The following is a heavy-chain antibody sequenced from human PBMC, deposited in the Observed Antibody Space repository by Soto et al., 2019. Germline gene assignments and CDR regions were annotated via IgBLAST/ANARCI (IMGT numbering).Heavy chain of an antibody. CDR1: GGSISSYY. CDR3: ARHYLISVEKGGGWYFDL. Sequence: QVQLQESGPGLVKPSETLSLTCTVSGGSISSYYWSWIRQPPGKGLEWIGLIYYTGSTNYNPSLKSRVSVSVDPSKNHFSLQLSSVTAADTAVYYCARHYLISVEKGGGWYFDLWGRGSLVTVSS. CDR2: IYYTGST. D-gene: IGHD6-19*01. J-gene: IGHJ2*01. V-gene: IGHV4-59*08.